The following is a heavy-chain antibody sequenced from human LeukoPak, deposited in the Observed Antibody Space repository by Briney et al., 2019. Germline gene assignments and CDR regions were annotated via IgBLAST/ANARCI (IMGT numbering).Heavy chain of an antibody. V-gene: IGHV6-1*01. D-gene: IGHD6-6*01. CDR3: ARDGKYSSSSGLDY. CDR2: TYYRSKWYN. J-gene: IGHJ4*02. CDR1: GDRFPSNSAG. Sequence: SQTLSLTCAISGDRFPSNSAGWNWIRQSPSRGLEWLGRTYYRSKWYNDYAVSVKSRITINPDTSKNQFSLQLNSVTPEDTAVYYCARDGKYSSSSGLDYWGQGTLVTVSS.